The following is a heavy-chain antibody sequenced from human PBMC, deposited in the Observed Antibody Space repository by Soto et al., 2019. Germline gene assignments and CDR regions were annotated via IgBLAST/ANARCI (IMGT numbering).Heavy chain of an antibody. J-gene: IGHJ3*02. Sequence: ASVKVSCKASGYRFSVYYIHWGRQAPGQGLEWMGIINPSGGSTSYAQKFQGRVTMTRDTSTSTVYMELSSLRSEDTAVYYCARITMVRGVIITRHDAFDIWGQGTMVTVSS. CDR1: GYRFSVYY. CDR3: ARITMVRGVIITRHDAFDI. D-gene: IGHD3-10*01. CDR2: INPSGGST. V-gene: IGHV1-46*01.